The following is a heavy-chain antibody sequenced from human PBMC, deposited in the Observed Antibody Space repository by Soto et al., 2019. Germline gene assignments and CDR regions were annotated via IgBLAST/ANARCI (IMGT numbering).Heavy chain of an antibody. D-gene: IGHD3-3*01. J-gene: IGHJ4*02. CDR3: AKILGTSDTGH. Sequence: HPGGSLRLSCAASGFTFSNYAMTWVRQAPGKGLEWVSSISFNGGVTFYGDSVKGRVTISRDNSKNTLFLQMNSLRADDTAVYYCAKILGTSDTGHWGQGTLVTVSS. V-gene: IGHV3-23*01. CDR1: GFTFSNYA. CDR2: ISFNGGVT.